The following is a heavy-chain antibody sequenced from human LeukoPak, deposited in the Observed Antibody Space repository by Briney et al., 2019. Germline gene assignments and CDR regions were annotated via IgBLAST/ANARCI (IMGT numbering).Heavy chain of an antibody. V-gene: IGHV4-34*01. CDR2: INHSGST. CDR1: SGSFSGYY. Sequence: SETLSLTCAVYSGSFSGYYWSWIRQPPGKGLEWIGEINHSGSTNYNPSLKSRVTISVDTSKNQFSLKLSSVTAADTAVYYCARAAYSGSYYVDYWGQGTLVTVSS. D-gene: IGHD1-26*01. J-gene: IGHJ4*02. CDR3: ARAAYSGSYYVDY.